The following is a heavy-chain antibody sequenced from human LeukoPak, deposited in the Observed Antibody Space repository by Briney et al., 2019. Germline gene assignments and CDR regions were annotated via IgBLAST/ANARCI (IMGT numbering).Heavy chain of an antibody. CDR3: AKDRVGYSSGWYSLDY. V-gene: IGHV3-30*02. D-gene: IGHD6-19*01. Sequence: PGGSLRLSCAASGFTSSSYGMHWVRQAPGKGLEWVAFIRYDGSNKYYADSVKGRFTISRDNSKNMLYLQMNSLRAEDTAVYYCAKDRVGYSSGWYSLDYWGQGTLVTVSS. J-gene: IGHJ4*02. CDR1: GFTSSSYG. CDR2: IRYDGSNK.